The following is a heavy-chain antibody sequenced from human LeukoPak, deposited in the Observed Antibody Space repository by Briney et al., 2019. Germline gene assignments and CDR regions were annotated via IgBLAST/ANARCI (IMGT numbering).Heavy chain of an antibody. CDR3: ATGAYYYDSSGYRDY. D-gene: IGHD3-22*01. J-gene: IGHJ4*02. CDR1: GGSISSSSYY. Sequence: SEALSLTCTVSGGSISSSSYYWGWIRQPPGRGLEWIGEINHSGSTNYNPSLKSRVTISVDTSKNQFSLKLSSVTAADTAVYYCATGAYYYDSSGYRDYWGQGTLVTVSS. V-gene: IGHV4-39*07. CDR2: INHSGST.